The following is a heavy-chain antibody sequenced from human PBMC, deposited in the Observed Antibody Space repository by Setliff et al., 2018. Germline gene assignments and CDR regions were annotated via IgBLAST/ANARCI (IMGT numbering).Heavy chain of an antibody. CDR3: ARAQIVGATGIDY. CDR2: IYYSGST. Sequence: SETLSLTCSVSGDSIGRGGYYWSWIRQQPGKGLEWIASIYYSGSTYYNPSLKSRLRVSMDSSKNQFYLDLSSVTAADTAVYYCARAQIVGATGIDYWGQGTLVTVSS. CDR1: GDSIGRGGYY. J-gene: IGHJ4*02. V-gene: IGHV4-31*03. D-gene: IGHD1-26*01.